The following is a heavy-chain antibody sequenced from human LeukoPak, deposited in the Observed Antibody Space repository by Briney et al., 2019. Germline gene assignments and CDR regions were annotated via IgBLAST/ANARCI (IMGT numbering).Heavy chain of an antibody. CDR1: GGSISSYY. D-gene: IGHD3-22*01. J-gene: IGHJ4*02. Sequence: SETLSLTCTVSGGSISSYYWSWIRQPPGKGLEWIGYIYYSGSTNYNPSLKSRVTISVDTSKNQFSLKLSSVTAADTAVYYCASQRYYDSSGYPSLIYYFDYWGQGTPVTVSS. V-gene: IGHV4-59*01. CDR2: IYYSGST. CDR3: ASQRYYDSSGYPSLIYYFDY.